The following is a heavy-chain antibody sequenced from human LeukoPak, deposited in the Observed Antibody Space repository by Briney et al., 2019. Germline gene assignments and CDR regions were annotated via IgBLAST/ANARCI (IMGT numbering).Heavy chain of an antibody. Sequence: GGSLRLSCAASGFPFAPFWVTWVRQAPGKGPEFVATMNRDGSEVAYGNSVKGRFTISRDNAENSLYLQMNGLRAEDTAVYYCARGIAVANAFGYFDYWGQGTLVTVSS. CDR2: MNRDGSEV. V-gene: IGHV3-7*04. J-gene: IGHJ4*02. CDR3: ARGIAVANAFGYFDY. D-gene: IGHD6-19*01. CDR1: GFPFAPFW.